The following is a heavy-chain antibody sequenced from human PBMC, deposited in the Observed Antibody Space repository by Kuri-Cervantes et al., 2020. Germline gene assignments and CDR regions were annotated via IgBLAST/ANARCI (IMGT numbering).Heavy chain of an antibody. CDR2: INPSGGST. CDR1: GYTFTSYY. J-gene: IGHJ4*02. CDR3: ARDVRCIKNAYCGGDDY. D-gene: IGHD2-21*01. V-gene: IGHV1-46*01. Sequence: ASVKVSCKASGYTFTSYYMHWVRQAPGQGLEWMGIINPSGGSTSYAQKFQGRVTMTRDTSTSTVYMELSSLRSEDTAVYYCARDVRCIKNAYCGGDDYWGQGTLVTVSS.